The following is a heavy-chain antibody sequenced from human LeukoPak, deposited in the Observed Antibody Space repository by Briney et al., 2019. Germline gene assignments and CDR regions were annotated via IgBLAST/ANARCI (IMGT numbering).Heavy chain of an antibody. Sequence: ASVKVSCKASGGTFSSYAISWVRQAPGQGLEWMGRIIPIFGTANYAQKFQGRVTITTDESTSTAYVELSSLRSEDTAVYYCARNMVREDQNFDYWGQGTLVTVSS. J-gene: IGHJ4*02. CDR1: GGTFSSYA. CDR2: IIPIFGTA. V-gene: IGHV1-69*05. D-gene: IGHD3-10*01. CDR3: ARNMVREDQNFDY.